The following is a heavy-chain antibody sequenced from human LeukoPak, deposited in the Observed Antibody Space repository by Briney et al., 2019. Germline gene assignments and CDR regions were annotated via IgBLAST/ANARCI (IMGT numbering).Heavy chain of an antibody. D-gene: IGHD4-11*01. J-gene: IGHJ6*03. CDR1: GGTFSIYA. Sequence: GASVKVSCKASGGTFSIYAISWVRQAPGQGLEWMGGIIPIFGTANYAQKFQGRVTITADKSTSTAYMELSSLRSEDTAVYYCERGPTVYYMDVWGKGTTVTVSS. CDR3: ERGPTVYYMDV. V-gene: IGHV1-69*06. CDR2: IIPIFGTA.